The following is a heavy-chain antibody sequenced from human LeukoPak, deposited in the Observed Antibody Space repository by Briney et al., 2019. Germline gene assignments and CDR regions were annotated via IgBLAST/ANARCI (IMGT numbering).Heavy chain of an antibody. D-gene: IGHD3-10*01. J-gene: IGHJ4*02. Sequence: GGSLRLSCAASGFTFSSNGMHWVRQAPGKGLEWVAFIRYDGSNKYYADSVKGRFTISRDNSKNTLYLQMNSLRAEDTAVYYCAKAEGFSHYYGSGNDHWGQGTLVTVSS. CDR3: AKAEGFSHYYGSGNDH. V-gene: IGHV3-30*02. CDR2: IRYDGSNK. CDR1: GFTFSSNG.